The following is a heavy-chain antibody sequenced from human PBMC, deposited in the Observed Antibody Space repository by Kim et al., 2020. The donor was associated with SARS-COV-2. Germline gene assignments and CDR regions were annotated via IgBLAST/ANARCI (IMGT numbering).Heavy chain of an antibody. V-gene: IGHV3-30*18. CDR1: GFTFSSYG. CDR2: ISYDGSNK. CDR3: AKNLGGYCSGGSCAGGTFDY. Sequence: GGSLRLSCAASGFTFSSYGMHWVRQAPGKGLEWVAVISYDGSNKYYADSVKGRFTISRDNSKNTLYLQMNSLRAEDTAVYYCAKNLGGYCSGGSCAGGTFDYWGQGTLVTVSS. J-gene: IGHJ4*02. D-gene: IGHD2-15*01.